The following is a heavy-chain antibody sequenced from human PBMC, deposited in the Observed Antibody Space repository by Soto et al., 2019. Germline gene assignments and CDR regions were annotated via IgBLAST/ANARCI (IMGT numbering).Heavy chain of an antibody. V-gene: IGHV3-33*01. J-gene: IGHJ4*02. CDR2: IWYDGSNK. CDR1: GFTFSSYG. CDR3: ARDLSLSIRGSYGLDY. D-gene: IGHD1-26*01. Sequence: PGGSLRRSCAASGFTFSSYGMHWVRQAPGKGLEWVAVIWYDGSNKYYADSVKGRFTISRDNSKNTLYLQMNSLRAEDTAVYYCARDLSLSIRGSYGLDYWGQGTLVTVSS.